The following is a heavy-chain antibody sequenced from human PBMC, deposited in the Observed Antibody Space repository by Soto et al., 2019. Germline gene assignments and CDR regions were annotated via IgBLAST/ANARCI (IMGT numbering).Heavy chain of an antibody. J-gene: IGHJ3*02. CDR1: GGSISRGGYY. Sequence: QVQLQESGPGLVKPSQTLSLTCTVSGGSISRGGYYWSWIRQHPGKGLEWIGYIYYSGSTYYNPSLKSRVTISVDTSKNQFSLKLSSVTAADTAVYYCARGLFWSGYYTTSGAFDIWGQGTMVTVSS. D-gene: IGHD3-3*01. CDR2: IYYSGST. V-gene: IGHV4-31*03. CDR3: ARGLFWSGYYTTSGAFDI.